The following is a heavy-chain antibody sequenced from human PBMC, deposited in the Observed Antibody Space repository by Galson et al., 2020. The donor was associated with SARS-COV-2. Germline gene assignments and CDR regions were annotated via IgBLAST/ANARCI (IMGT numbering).Heavy chain of an antibody. J-gene: IGHJ6*02. CDR3: AKEGTLIYGMEV. D-gene: IGHD1-1*01. CDR1: GFTFDDFA. V-gene: IGHV3-9*01. Sequence: GGSLRLSCAASGFTFDDFAMHWVRQAPGKGLEWVSAISWDSNFIDYADSVKGRFIISRDNAKNSLYLQMNSLRTEDTALYYCAKEGTLIYGMEVWGQGTTVTVS. CDR2: ISWDSNFI.